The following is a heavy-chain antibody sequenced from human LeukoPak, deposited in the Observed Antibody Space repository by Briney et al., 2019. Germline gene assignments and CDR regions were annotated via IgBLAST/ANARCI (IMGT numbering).Heavy chain of an antibody. Sequence: GASVKVSCKASGYTFTSYGISWVRQAPGQGLEWMGWISAYNGNTNYAQNLQGRVTMTTDTSTTTAYMELRSLRSDDTAVYYCARGGDYDMLTGYYPLEYWGQGALVTVSS. CDR3: ARGGDYDMLTGYYPLEY. CDR1: GYTFTSYG. CDR2: ISAYNGNT. D-gene: IGHD3-9*01. V-gene: IGHV1-18*01. J-gene: IGHJ4*02.